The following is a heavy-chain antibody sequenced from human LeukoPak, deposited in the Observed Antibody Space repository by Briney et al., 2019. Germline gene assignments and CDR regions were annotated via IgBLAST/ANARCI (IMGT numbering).Heavy chain of an antibody. V-gene: IGHV3-43D*03. Sequence: GGSLRLSCAASGFTFDDYAMHWVRQVPGKGLQWVSLISWDGGRTYYADSVKGRFAISRDNSKNSLYLQMSSLRSEDTALYFCARGKLGEYFDYWGQGTLVTVSS. CDR3: ARGKLGEYFDY. CDR2: ISWDGGRT. J-gene: IGHJ4*02. CDR1: GFTFDDYA. D-gene: IGHD3-16*01.